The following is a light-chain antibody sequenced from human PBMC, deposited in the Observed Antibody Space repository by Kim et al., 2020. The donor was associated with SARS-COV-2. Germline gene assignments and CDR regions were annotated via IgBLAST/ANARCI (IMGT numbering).Light chain of an antibody. V-gene: IGLV3-1*01. CDR2: QDN. CDR1: KWGDKY. CDR3: QAWDSSTAV. J-gene: IGLJ1*01. Sequence: VSPEQTASITCSGDKWGDKYACWYQQKPGQSPVLVIYQDNKRPSGIPERFSGSNSGNTATLTISGTQAMDEADYYCQAWDSSTAVFGTGTKVTVL.